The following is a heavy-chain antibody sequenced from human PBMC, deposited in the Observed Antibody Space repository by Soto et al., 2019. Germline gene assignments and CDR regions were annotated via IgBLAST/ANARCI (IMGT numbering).Heavy chain of an antibody. CDR1: GDSISTDY. CDR2: IYHSGST. V-gene: IGHV4-30-2*01. Sequence: SETLSLTCTVSGDSISTDYWSWIRQPPGKGLEWIGYIYHSGSTYYNPSLKSRVTISVDRSKNQFSLKLSSVTAADTAVYYCATVPDRWGQGTLVTVSS. J-gene: IGHJ5*02. D-gene: IGHD2-2*01. CDR3: ATVPDR.